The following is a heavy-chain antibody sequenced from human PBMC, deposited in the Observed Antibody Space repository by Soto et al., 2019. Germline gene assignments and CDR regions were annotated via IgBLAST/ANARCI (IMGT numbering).Heavy chain of an antibody. Sequence: LRLSCAASGFTFSSYWISWVRQSPGKGLEWVANIKQDGSEKYYVDSVKGRFTISRDNAKNSLYLQMNSLRAEDTAVYYCARRIAAAVQYYFDYWGQGTLVTVSS. D-gene: IGHD6-13*01. V-gene: IGHV3-7*03. CDR2: IKQDGSEK. CDR1: GFTFSSYW. J-gene: IGHJ4*02. CDR3: ARRIAAAVQYYFDY.